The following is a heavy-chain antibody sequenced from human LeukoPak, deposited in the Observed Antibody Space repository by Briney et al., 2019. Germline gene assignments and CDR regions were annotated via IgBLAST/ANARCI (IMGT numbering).Heavy chain of an antibody. CDR1: GFTFSSYS. J-gene: IGHJ4*02. CDR3: GRLWFGELYLPFDY. V-gene: IGHV3-21*01. CDR2: ISSSSVYI. D-gene: IGHD3-10*01. Sequence: GGSLRLSCAASGFTFSSYSMNWVRQAPGKGLEWVSSISSSSVYIHYADLVKGRFTISRDNAKNLMFLQMNSLRVEDTAVYYCGRLWFGELYLPFDYWGQGSLVTVSS.